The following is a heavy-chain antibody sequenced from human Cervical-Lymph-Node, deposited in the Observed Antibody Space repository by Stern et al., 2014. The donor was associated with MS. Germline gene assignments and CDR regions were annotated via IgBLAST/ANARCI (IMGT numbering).Heavy chain of an antibody. CDR1: CASINSNYL. V-gene: IGHV4-4*02. D-gene: IGHD1-1*01. CDR3: ARTAWNAPVRWFFDL. Sequence: VQLVESGPGLVKPSGTLSLICTVSCASINSNYLWNWVRQSPGKRLEWIGEFSDGEHTNYNPSLKNRVSFSIQKSKNQFSLNLAPVTAADTAIYYCARTAWNAPVRWFFDLWGRGSLVSVSS. J-gene: IGHJ2*01. CDR2: FSDGEHT.